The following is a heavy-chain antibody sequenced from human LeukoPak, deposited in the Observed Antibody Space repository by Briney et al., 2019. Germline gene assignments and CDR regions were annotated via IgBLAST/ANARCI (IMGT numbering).Heavy chain of an antibody. CDR3: ARFGTSSSRFFDQ. Sequence: PSETLSLTCTVYGGYISAYYWSWIRQPPGKGLEWIGYIHYSGTTNYYPSLKSRVTIALDTSKNQFSLKLNSVTAADTAVYYCARFGTSSSRFFDQWGQGTLVTVSS. CDR1: GGYISAYY. J-gene: IGHJ4*02. V-gene: IGHV4-59*01. CDR2: IHYSGTT. D-gene: IGHD6-6*01.